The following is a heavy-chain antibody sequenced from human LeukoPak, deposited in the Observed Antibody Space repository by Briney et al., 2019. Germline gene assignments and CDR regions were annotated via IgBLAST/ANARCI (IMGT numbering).Heavy chain of an antibody. V-gene: IGHV3-48*01. D-gene: IGHD4-11*01. CDR2: ISSSRNTI. Sequence: GGSLRLSCAASGFTFSSYGMHWVRQAPGKGLQWVSFISSSRNTIYYADSVKGRFTISRDNAENSLYLQMNSLRAEDTAVYYCARAYSTYHMDVWGKGTTVTVSS. CDR1: GFTFSSYG. CDR3: ARAYSTYHMDV. J-gene: IGHJ6*03.